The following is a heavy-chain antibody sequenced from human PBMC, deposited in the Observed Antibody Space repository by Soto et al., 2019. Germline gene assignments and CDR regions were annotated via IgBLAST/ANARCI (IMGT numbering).Heavy chain of an antibody. CDR3: ARTRTYCGGDCYSDYYYGMDV. CDR2: IDWDDDK. D-gene: IGHD2-21*02. CDR1: GFSLSTSGMR. V-gene: IGHV2-70*04. J-gene: IGHJ6*02. Sequence: SGPTLVNPTQTLTLTCTFSGFSLSTSGMRVSWIRQPPGKALEWLARIDWDDDKFYSTSLKTRLTISKDTSKNQVVLTMTNMDPVDTATYYCARTRTYCGGDCYSDYYYGMDVWGQGTTVTVSS.